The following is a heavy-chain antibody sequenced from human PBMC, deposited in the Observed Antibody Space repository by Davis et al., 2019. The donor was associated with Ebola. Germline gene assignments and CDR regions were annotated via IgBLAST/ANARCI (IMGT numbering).Heavy chain of an antibody. V-gene: IGHV3-33*01. CDR2: IWYDGSNK. Sequence: SLNIPCAASGFTFSTYGMHWVRQAAGTGLEWVAVIWYDGSNKYYADSVKGRFTISRDNSKNTLYLQMNSLRAEDTAVYYCARGGCGGDCYLVPYYFDYWGQGSLVAVSS. J-gene: IGHJ4*02. D-gene: IGHD2-21*02. CDR1: GFTFSTYG. CDR3: ARGGCGGDCYLVPYYFDY.